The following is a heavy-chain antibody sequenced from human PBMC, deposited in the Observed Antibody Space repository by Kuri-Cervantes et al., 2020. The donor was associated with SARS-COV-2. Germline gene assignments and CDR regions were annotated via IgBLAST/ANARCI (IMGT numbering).Heavy chain of an antibody. J-gene: IGHJ4*02. CDR1: GFTFSGHW. D-gene: IGHD5-12*01. CDR2: INPDGSYT. CDR3: ARPHARYSGYEVGY. Sequence: GESLKISCAASGFTFSGHWIHWVRQAPGKGLVWVSRINPDGSYTNNADSVKGRFTLSRDNAKNMLYLQMNSLRAEDTAVYYCARPHARYSGYEVGYWGQGTLVTVSS. V-gene: IGHV3-74*01.